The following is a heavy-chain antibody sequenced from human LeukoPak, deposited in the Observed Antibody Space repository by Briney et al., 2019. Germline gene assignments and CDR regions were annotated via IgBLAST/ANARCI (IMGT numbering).Heavy chain of an antibody. CDR3: ARDGRGGHKDF. D-gene: IGHD4-23*01. CDR2: ISSSSSYI. CDR1: GFTVSSNY. J-gene: IGHJ4*02. Sequence: PGGSLRLSCAASGFTVSSNYMSWVRQAPGKGLEWVSSISSSSSYIYYADSVKGRFTISRDNAKNSLYLQMDGLRVDDTAVYFCARDGRGGHKDFWGQGTLIAVSS. V-gene: IGHV3-21*01.